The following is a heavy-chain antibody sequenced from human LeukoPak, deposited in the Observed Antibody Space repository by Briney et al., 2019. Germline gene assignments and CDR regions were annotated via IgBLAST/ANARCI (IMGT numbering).Heavy chain of an antibody. CDR1: GYTFTSYG. V-gene: IGHV1-18*01. D-gene: IGHD6-6*01. Sequence: ASVKVSCKASGYTFTSYGISWVRQAPGQGLEWMGWISAYNGNTNYAQKLQGRVTMTTDTSTSTAYMELRSLRSDDTAVYYCARASGPDSNSAPFQHWGQGTLVTVSS. J-gene: IGHJ1*01. CDR3: ARASGPDSNSAPFQH. CDR2: ISAYNGNT.